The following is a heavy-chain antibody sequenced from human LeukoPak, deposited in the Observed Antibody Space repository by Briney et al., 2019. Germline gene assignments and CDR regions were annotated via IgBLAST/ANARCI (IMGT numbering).Heavy chain of an antibody. D-gene: IGHD1-26*01. Sequence: PGGSLRLSCAASGFTFSSYWMSWVRQAPGKGLEWVANIKQDGCEKYYVDSVKGRFTISRDNAKNSLYLQMNSLRAEDTAVYYCARDRPEGSGSYYFWYYYYYMDVWGKGTTVTVSS. J-gene: IGHJ6*03. CDR2: IKQDGCEK. CDR3: ARDRPEGSGSYYFWYYYYYMDV. V-gene: IGHV3-7*01. CDR1: GFTFSSYW.